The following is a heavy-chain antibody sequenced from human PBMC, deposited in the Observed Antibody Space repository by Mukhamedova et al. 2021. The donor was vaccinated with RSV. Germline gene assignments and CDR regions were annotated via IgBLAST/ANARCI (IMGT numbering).Heavy chain of an antibody. CDR3: AIQRHWHDGVNSFDV. J-gene: IGHJ3*01. CDR2: IIPSSGSG. D-gene: IGHD1-1*01. Sequence: VRQARGQGLEWLGQIIPSSGSGSHARKLQGRVTITADEPTTTAYLELTGLRSEDSAVYYCAIQRHWHDGVNSFDVWGQGTLVTVSS. V-gene: IGHV1-69*01.